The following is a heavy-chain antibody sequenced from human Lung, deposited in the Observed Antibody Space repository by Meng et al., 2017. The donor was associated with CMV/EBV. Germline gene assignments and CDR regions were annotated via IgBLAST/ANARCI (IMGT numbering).Heavy chain of an antibody. J-gene: IGHJ4*02. V-gene: IGHV4-59*01. D-gene: IGHD3-3*01. CDR2: IYYTGST. Sequence: SETLSLTCTVSGGSISSYFWSWIRQPPGKGLEWIGYIYYTGSTNYNPSLKSRVTISVDTSKKQFSLKLSSVTAADTAVYYCARGRDFGVVTPGYWGQGTLVXVSS. CDR3: ARGRDFGVVTPGY. CDR1: GGSISSYF.